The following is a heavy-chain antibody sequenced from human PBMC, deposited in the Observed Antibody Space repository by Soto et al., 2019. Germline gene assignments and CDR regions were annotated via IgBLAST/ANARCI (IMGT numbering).Heavy chain of an antibody. CDR1: GGTFSSYS. CDR2: IIPIFGTA. CDR3: ARAPNILTVKYYFDY. V-gene: IGHV1-69*01. Sequence: QVQLVQSGAEVKKPGSSVKVSCKASGGTFSSYSINWVRQAPGQGLEWMGGIIPIFGTANNAQKFQGRVTITADEDATTVYMELSSLRSEDTAVYYCARAPNILTVKYYFDYWGQGTLVTVSS. J-gene: IGHJ4*02. D-gene: IGHD3-9*01.